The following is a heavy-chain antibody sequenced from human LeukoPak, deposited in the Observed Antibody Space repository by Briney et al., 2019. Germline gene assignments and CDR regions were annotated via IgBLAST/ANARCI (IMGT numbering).Heavy chain of an antibody. V-gene: IGHV3-21*01. Sequence: GRSLRLSCAASGFTFSSYSVNWVRQAPGKGLEWVSSISSSSSYIYYADSVKGRFTISRDNAKNSLYLQMNSLRAEDTAVYYCAREDEESWFDPWGQGTLVTVSS. CDR1: GFTFSSYS. CDR3: AREDEESWFDP. D-gene: IGHD3-10*01. J-gene: IGHJ5*02. CDR2: ISSSSSYI.